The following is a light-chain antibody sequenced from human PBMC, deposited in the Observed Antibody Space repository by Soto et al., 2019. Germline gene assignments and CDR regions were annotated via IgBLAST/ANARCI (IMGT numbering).Light chain of an antibody. CDR1: KSLLHSNGYNY. CDR3: MQALQTLGT. Sequence: DIVMTQSPLSLPVTPGEPASISCRSSKSLLHSNGYNYLDWYLQKPGQSPQLLIYLGSNRASGVPDRFSGSGSGTDFTLKISRVEAEDVGVYYCMQALQTLGTFGQGTKVEIK. V-gene: IGKV2-28*01. CDR2: LGS. J-gene: IGKJ1*01.